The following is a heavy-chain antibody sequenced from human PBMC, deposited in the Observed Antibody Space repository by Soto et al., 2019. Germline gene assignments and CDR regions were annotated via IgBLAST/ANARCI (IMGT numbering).Heavy chain of an antibody. CDR3: ARLYYYGSGSYPDY. V-gene: IGHV4-59*01. D-gene: IGHD3-10*01. Sequence: QVQLQESGPGLVKPSETLSLTCTVSGGSISSYYWSWIRQPPGKGLEWIGYIYYSGSTNYNPSLKSRVTISVDTSKNQFSLKLSSVTAADTAVYYCARLYYYGSGSYPDYWGQGTLVTVSS. J-gene: IGHJ4*02. CDR1: GGSISSYY. CDR2: IYYSGST.